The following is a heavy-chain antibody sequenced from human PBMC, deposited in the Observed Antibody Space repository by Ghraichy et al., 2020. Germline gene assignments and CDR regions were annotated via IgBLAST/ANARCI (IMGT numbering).Heavy chain of an antibody. Sequence: GSLRLSCAGFGFTFNNFAMHWVRQAPGKGLEWVSGISAGGGSTFYADSVKGRFSISRDNSKNTLYLQMNSLRAEDTAVYYCAKDGGQYCSGNTCYPRGHFDYWGQGTLVIV. J-gene: IGHJ4*02. CDR2: ISAGGGST. D-gene: IGHD2-8*02. CDR1: GFTFNNFA. V-gene: IGHV3-23*01. CDR3: AKDGGQYCSGNTCYPRGHFDY.